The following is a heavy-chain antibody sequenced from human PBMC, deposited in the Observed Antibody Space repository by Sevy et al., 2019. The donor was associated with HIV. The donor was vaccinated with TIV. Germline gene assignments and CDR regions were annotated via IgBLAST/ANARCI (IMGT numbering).Heavy chain of an antibody. Sequence: SETLSLTCTVSGGSISSYYWSWIRQPPGKGLEWIGYIYYSGSTNYNPSLKSRVTISVDTSKNQFSLKLSSVTAADTAVYYCARAVQLERVSVGAFDIWGQGTMVTVSS. CDR3: ARAVQLERVSVGAFDI. V-gene: IGHV4-59*01. J-gene: IGHJ3*02. CDR1: GGSISSYY. CDR2: IYYSGST. D-gene: IGHD1-1*01.